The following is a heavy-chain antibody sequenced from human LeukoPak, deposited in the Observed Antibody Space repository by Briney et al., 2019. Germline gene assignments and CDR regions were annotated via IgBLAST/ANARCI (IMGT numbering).Heavy chain of an antibody. V-gene: IGHV1-2*02. CDR1: GYTFTGYY. Sequence: ASVTVSCTASGYTFTGYYMHWVRQAPGQGLEWMGWINPNSGGTNYAQKFQGRVTITRDTSISTAYMELSRLRSDDTAVYYCARGGEGSGWYGGYYFDYWGQGTLVTVSS. CDR2: INPNSGGT. J-gene: IGHJ4*02. D-gene: IGHD6-19*01. CDR3: ARGGEGSGWYGGYYFDY.